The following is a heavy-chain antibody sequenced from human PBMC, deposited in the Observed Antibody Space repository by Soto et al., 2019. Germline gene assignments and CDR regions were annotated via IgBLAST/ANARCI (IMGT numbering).Heavy chain of an antibody. CDR3: ARESISIRWLQSSNWFDP. D-gene: IGHD5-12*01. Sequence: QVQLVESGGGVVQPGRSLRLSCAASGFTFSSYGMHWVRQAPGKGLEWVAVISYDGSNKYYADSVKGRFTISRDNSKNTLYLQMNSLRAEDTAVYYCARESISIRWLQSSNWFDPWGQGTLVTVSS. V-gene: IGHV3-30*03. J-gene: IGHJ5*02. CDR1: GFTFSSYG. CDR2: ISYDGSNK.